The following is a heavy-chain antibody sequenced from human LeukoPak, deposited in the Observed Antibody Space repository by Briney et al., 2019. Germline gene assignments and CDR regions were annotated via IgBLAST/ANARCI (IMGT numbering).Heavy chain of an antibody. CDR2: IWYDGSNT. Sequence: PGGSLRLSCAASGFTFNSYGMHWVRQAPGKGLEWVAVIWYDGSNTYYADSVKGRFTISRDDSKNTLLLQMNTLRAEDTAVYYCARLSGDYYFDYWGQGTLVTVSS. CDR3: ARLSGDYYFDY. J-gene: IGHJ4*02. D-gene: IGHD4-17*01. V-gene: IGHV3-33*01. CDR1: GFTFNSYG.